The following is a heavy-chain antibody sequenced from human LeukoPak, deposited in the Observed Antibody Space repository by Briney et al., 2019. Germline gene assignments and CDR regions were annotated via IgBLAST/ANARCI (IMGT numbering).Heavy chain of an antibody. D-gene: IGHD3-16*01. CDR2: IYYSGST. J-gene: IGHJ3*02. CDR1: GGSISSYS. V-gene: IGHV4-59*01. CDR3: VRDRVLGAFAI. Sequence: SATLSLTCTVSGGSISSYSWTWIRQPPGKGLEWIGSIYYSGSTNYNPSLKSRVTISVDTSKNQCSLKLSSVTAADTAVYYCVRDRVLGAFAIWGQGTMVTVSS.